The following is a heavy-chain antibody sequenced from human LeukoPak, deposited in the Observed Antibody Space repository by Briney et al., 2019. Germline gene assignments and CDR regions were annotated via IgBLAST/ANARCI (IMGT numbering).Heavy chain of an antibody. D-gene: IGHD3-22*01. V-gene: IGHV3-30*19. CDR2: ISSDGSQK. CDR3: AREHGRSGYFDY. J-gene: IGHJ4*02. CDR1: GFTFSSFA. Sequence: PWGAPRISFAGSGFTFSSFALARGRPGPGKGPGGVSFISSDGSQKYYADSVKGRFTISRDNSKNTLYLQLNSLRVEDTAVYYCAREHGRSGYFDYWGQGTLASVSS.